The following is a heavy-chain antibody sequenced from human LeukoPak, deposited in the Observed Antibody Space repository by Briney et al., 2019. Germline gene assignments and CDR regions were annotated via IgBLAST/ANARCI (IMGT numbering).Heavy chain of an antibody. CDR3: ARQIRTTWIHPASGMDV. Sequence: KPSETLSLTCTVSGGSISSSSYYWSWIRQPPGKGLEWIGYIYYSGSTNYNPSLKSRVTISVDTSKNQFSLKLSSVTAADTAVYYCARQIRTTWIHPASGMDVWGQGTTVTVSS. D-gene: IGHD5-18*01. CDR1: GGSISSSSYY. V-gene: IGHV4-61*05. J-gene: IGHJ6*02. CDR2: IYYSGST.